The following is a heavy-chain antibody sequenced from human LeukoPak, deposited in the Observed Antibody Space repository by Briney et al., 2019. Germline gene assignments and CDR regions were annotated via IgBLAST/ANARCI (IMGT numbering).Heavy chain of an antibody. Sequence: SETLSLTCTVSGGSISSYYWSWIRQPPAKGLEWIGYMYYSGSTNYNPSLKSRVTISVDTSKNQFSLKLNSVTAADTAVYSCAKVRCSGGSCYPDYWGQGTLVTVSS. CDR1: GGSISSYY. CDR2: MYYSGST. J-gene: IGHJ4*02. V-gene: IGHV4-59*01. D-gene: IGHD2-15*01. CDR3: AKVRCSGGSCYPDY.